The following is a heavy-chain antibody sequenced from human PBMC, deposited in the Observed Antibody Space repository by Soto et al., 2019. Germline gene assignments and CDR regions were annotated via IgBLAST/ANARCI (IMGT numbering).Heavy chain of an antibody. CDR3: ARDPAGPAWFDP. V-gene: IGHV1-18*01. Sequence: QVQLVQSGAEVKKPGASVKVSCKASGYTFINYGISWVRQAPGQGLEWMGWINSYNGNTNYAKKFQGRVTMTTDTSTSTAYMELRSLRSDDTAVYHCARDPAGPAWFDPWGQGTLVTVSS. CDR2: INSYNGNT. D-gene: IGHD2-2*01. J-gene: IGHJ5*02. CDR1: GYTFINYG.